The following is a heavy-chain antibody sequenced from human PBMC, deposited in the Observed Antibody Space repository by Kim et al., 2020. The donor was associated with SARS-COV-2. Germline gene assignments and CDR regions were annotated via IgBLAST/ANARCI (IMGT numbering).Heavy chain of an antibody. CDR1: GGSISSSSYY. Sequence: SETLSLTCTVSGGSISSSSYYWGWIRQPPGKGLEWIGSIYYSGSTYYNPSLKSRVTISVDTSKNQFSLKLSSVTAADTAVYYCARVGYVRNFDYWGQGTLVTVSS. CDR2: IYYSGST. J-gene: IGHJ4*02. V-gene: IGHV4-39*07. D-gene: IGHD3-10*02. CDR3: ARVGYVRNFDY.